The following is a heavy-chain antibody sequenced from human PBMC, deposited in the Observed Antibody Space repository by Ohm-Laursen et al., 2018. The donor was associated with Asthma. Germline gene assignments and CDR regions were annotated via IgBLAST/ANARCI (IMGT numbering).Heavy chain of an antibody. CDR3: TRGRQFCTSGGCYTYWYFDL. D-gene: IGHD2-15*01. CDR1: GFSSRGFG. Sequence: SLRLSCAASGFSSRGFGMSWVRQAPGKGLEWVAIIKQDGSDMFYLDSVKGRFTISRDNAKNSLYLQMNNLRAEDTAVYYCTRGRQFCTSGGCYTYWYFDLWGRGTLVTVSS. J-gene: IGHJ2*01. V-gene: IGHV3-7*01. CDR2: IKQDGSDM.